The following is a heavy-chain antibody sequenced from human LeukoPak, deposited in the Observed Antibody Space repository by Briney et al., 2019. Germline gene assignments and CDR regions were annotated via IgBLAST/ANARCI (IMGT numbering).Heavy chain of an antibody. CDR1: GGTFTSYA. CDR3: ARHPHTMVRGARDHIRAYYFDY. CDR2: IIPIFGTA. V-gene: IGHV1-69*05. D-gene: IGHD3-10*01. Sequence: ASATVSCKASGGTFTSYAISWVRQAPGQGLEWMGGIIPIFGTANYAQKFQGRVTITTDESTSTAYMELSSLRSEDTAVYYCARHPHTMVRGARDHIRAYYFDYWGQGTLVTVSS. J-gene: IGHJ4*02.